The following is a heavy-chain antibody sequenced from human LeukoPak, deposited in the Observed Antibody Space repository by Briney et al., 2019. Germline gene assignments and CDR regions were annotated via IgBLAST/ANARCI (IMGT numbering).Heavy chain of an antibody. Sequence: GGSLRLSCAASGFTFSSYAISWVRQAPGKGLEWVSAISGSGGSTYYADSVKGRFTISRDNSKNTLYLQMNSLRAAETAVYYCANLLVAPYFDYWGEGTLVTVSS. CDR3: ANLLVAPYFDY. D-gene: IGHD2-15*01. V-gene: IGHV3-23*01. J-gene: IGHJ4*02. CDR2: ISGSGGST. CDR1: GFTFSSYA.